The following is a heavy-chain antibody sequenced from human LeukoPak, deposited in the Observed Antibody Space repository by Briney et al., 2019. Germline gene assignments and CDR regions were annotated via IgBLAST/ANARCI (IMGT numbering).Heavy chain of an antibody. CDR3: ARDSFDSGSSPSDF. Sequence: PGGSLRLSRAASGFTFGTYAMSWVRQPPGKGLEWVSSIDSSSGYISYADSVKGRFTISRDNARNSLFLQMSSLRDDDTAVYYCARDSFDSGSSPSDFWGQGTLVTVSS. V-gene: IGHV3-21*01. J-gene: IGHJ4*02. D-gene: IGHD3-9*01. CDR2: IDSSSGYI. CDR1: GFTFGTYA.